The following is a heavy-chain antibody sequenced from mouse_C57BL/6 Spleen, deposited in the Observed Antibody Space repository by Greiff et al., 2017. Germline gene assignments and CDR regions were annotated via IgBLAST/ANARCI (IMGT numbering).Heavy chain of an antibody. CDR3: ARVLPYFDY. J-gene: IGHJ2*01. Sequence: DVKLVESGGGLVKPGGSLKLSCAASGFTFSSYAMSWVRQTPEKRLEWVATISDGGSYTYYPDNVKGRFTISRDNAKNNLYLQMSHLKSEDTALYYCARVLPYFDYWGQGTTLTVSS. CDR2: ISDGGSYT. CDR1: GFTFSSYA. V-gene: IGHV5-4*03.